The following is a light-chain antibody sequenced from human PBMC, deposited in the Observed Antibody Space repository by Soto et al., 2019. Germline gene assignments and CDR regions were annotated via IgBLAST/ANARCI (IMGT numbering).Light chain of an antibody. V-gene: IGKV1-5*01. CDR1: RSISQY. Sequence: DIQMTQSPSSLSASVGDRVTITCRASRSISQYLAWYQQKPGKAPKLLIYDASTLEGGIPSRFSGSGSGTKFTLTISSLQPADFATYYCQQYSSASTFGQGTKLGIK. J-gene: IGKJ2*01. CDR2: DAS. CDR3: QQYSSAST.